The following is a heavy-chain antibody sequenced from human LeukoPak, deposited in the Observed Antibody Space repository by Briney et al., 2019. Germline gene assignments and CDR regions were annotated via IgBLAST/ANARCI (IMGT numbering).Heavy chain of an antibody. J-gene: IGHJ6*03. Sequence: GGSLRLSCTASGFTFGDYAMSWVRQAPGKGLEWVGFIRSKAYGGTTEYAASVKGRFTISRDDSKSIAYLQMNSLKTEDTAVYYCTSGRPAGAYYYYYMDVWGKGTTVTVSS. V-gene: IGHV3-49*04. CDR3: TSGRPAGAYYYYYMDV. D-gene: IGHD3-10*01. CDR1: GFTFGDYA. CDR2: IRSKAYGGTT.